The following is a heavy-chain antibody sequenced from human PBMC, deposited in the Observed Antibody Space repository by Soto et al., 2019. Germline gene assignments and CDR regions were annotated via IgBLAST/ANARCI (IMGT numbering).Heavy chain of an antibody. CDR2: ISGSGGST. V-gene: IGHV3-23*01. Sequence: GGSLRLSCTSSGFPFRSYAMSWVRQAPGKGLEWVSAISGSGGSTYYADSVKGRFTISRDNSKNTLYLQMNSLRAEDTAVYYCAKTLSGDSDFWSGYCDFDYWGQGTLVTVSS. J-gene: IGHJ4*02. CDR1: GFPFRSYA. CDR3: AKTLSGDSDFWSGYCDFDY. D-gene: IGHD3-3*01.